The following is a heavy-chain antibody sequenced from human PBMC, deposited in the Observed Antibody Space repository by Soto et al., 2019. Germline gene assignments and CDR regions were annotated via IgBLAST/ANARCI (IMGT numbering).Heavy chain of an antibody. CDR3: ARSMFYSDISNYSPFDY. CDR2: FYYTGSI. CDR1: GGSVSSGNYY. D-gene: IGHD3-22*01. Sequence: SETLSLTCTVSGGSVSSGNYYWSWIRQPPGKGLEWIGYFYYTGSINYNPSLQSRVTISIDASKNQFSLRLSSVTAADTAVYYCARSMFYSDISNYSPFDYWGQGTLVTVSS. V-gene: IGHV4-61*01. J-gene: IGHJ4*02.